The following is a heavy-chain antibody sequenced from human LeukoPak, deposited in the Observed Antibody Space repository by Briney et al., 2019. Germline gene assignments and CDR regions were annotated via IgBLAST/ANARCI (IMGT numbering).Heavy chain of an antibody. CDR3: AGGGARGYADY. CDR1: GVSISSYY. J-gene: IGHJ4*02. D-gene: IGHD5-18*01. CDR2: IYYSGST. Sequence: PSETLSLTCTVSGVSISSYYWSWIRQPPGKGLEGVGCIYYSGSTNFNPSLKNRVTISVGTYKKHFSLQLSSVPAAATAVYYFAGGGARGYADYWGQGTLVTVSS. V-gene: IGHV4-59*01.